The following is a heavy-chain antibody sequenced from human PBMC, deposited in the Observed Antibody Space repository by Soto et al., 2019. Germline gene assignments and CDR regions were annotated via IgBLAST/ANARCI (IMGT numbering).Heavy chain of an antibody. Sequence: SSETLSLTCTVSGGPISSYYWSWIRQPPGKGLEWIGYIYYSGSTNYNPSLKSRVTISVDTSKNQFSLKLSSVTAADTAVYYCARRYYDFWSGYYDYYYYYMDVWGKGTTVTVSS. D-gene: IGHD3-3*01. V-gene: IGHV4-59*08. CDR3: ARRYYDFWSGYYDYYYYYMDV. CDR2: IYYSGST. CDR1: GGPISSYY. J-gene: IGHJ6*03.